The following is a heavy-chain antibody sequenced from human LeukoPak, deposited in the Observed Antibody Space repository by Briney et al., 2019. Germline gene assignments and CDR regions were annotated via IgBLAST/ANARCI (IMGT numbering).Heavy chain of an antibody. Sequence: GGSLRLSCAASGFTFSSYATSWVRQAPGKGLEWVSAISGSGGSTYYADSVKGRFTISRDNSKNTLYLQMNSLRAEDTAVYYCAKDRGSYGDFIFLDFWGQGTLVTVSS. CDR2: ISGSGGST. J-gene: IGHJ4*02. D-gene: IGHD2-21*02. CDR1: GFTFSSYA. CDR3: AKDRGSYGDFIFLDF. V-gene: IGHV3-23*01.